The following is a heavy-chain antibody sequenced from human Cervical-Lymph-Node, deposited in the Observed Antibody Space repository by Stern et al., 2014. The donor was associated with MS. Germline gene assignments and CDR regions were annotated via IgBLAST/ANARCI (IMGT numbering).Heavy chain of an antibody. CDR3: ARHVQGFDY. Sequence: VQQVESGAEVKKPGESLKISCKLSGYSFTIYYIAWVRQMPGKGLEWMGVIYPYDSDTTYSPFFQGQVTISADKSITTAYLQWSSLRASDTAMYYCARHVQGFDYWGQGTLVTVSS. J-gene: IGHJ4*02. CDR2: IYPYDSDT. CDR1: GYSFTIYY. V-gene: IGHV5-51*01.